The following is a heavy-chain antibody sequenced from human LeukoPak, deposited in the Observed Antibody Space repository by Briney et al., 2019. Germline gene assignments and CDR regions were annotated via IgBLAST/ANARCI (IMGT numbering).Heavy chain of an antibody. CDR3: TREAAAGIDY. J-gene: IGHJ4*02. Sequence: GGSLRLSCAASGFTFSTYWMSWVRQAPGKGLEWVANIKQDGSGKYYLDSVKGRFTISRDNAKNSLYLQMNSLRAKDTAVYFCTREAAAGIDYWGQGTLVTVSS. CDR2: IKQDGSGK. V-gene: IGHV3-7*01. CDR1: GFTFSTYW. D-gene: IGHD6-13*01.